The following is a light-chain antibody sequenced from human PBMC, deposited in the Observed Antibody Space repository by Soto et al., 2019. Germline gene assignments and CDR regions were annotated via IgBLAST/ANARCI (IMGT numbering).Light chain of an antibody. CDR2: EVS. CDR3: SSYTSSSTYV. V-gene: IGLV2-14*01. Sequence: QSVLTQPASVSGSPGQSITSSCTGASSDVGGYNYVSWYQQHAGKAPKLMIYEVSNRPSGVSNRFSGSKSDNTASLTISGLQAEDEADYYCSSYTSSSTYVFGTGTKVTVL. J-gene: IGLJ1*01. CDR1: SSDVGGYNY.